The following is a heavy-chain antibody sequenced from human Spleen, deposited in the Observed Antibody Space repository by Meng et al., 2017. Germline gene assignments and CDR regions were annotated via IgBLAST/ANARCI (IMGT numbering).Heavy chain of an antibody. CDR2: ISSSSSYI. V-gene: IGHV3-21*01. Sequence: GGSLRLSCAASRFTFSSYSMNWVRQAPGKGLEWVSSISSSSSYIYYADSVKGRFTISRDNAKNSLYLQMNSLRAEDTAVYYCASSGVVVINDYWGQGTLVTVSS. D-gene: IGHD3-22*01. CDR1: RFTFSSYS. CDR3: ASSGVVVINDY. J-gene: IGHJ4*02.